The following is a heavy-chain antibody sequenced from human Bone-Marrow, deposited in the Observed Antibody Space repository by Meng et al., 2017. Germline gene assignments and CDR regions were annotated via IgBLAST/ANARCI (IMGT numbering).Heavy chain of an antibody. CDR1: GGSISSGGYY. V-gene: IGHV4-31*01. Sequence: QVQLQRSGPGLVKPSQTLSLTCTVSGGSISSGGYYWSWIRQHPGKGLEWIGYIYYSGSTYYNPSLKSLVTISVDTSKNQFSLKLSSVTAADTAVYYCARANVNYGVVDPWGQGTLVTVSS. J-gene: IGHJ5*02. D-gene: IGHD3-10*01. CDR2: IYYSGST. CDR3: ARANVNYGVVDP.